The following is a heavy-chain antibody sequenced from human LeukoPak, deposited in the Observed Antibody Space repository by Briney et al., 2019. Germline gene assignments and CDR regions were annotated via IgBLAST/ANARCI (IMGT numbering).Heavy chain of an antibody. CDR1: GFTFSSYA. Sequence: GRSLRLSCAASGFTFSSYAMPWVRQAPGKGLEWVAVISYDGSNKYYADSVKGRFTISRDNSKNTLYLQMNSLRAEDTAVYYCARVSNGNVLRFLEWVTNTGPPFDYWGQGTLVTVPS. J-gene: IGHJ4*02. V-gene: IGHV3-30-3*01. CDR2: ISYDGSNK. CDR3: ARVSNGNVLRFLEWVTNTGPPFDY. D-gene: IGHD3-3*01.